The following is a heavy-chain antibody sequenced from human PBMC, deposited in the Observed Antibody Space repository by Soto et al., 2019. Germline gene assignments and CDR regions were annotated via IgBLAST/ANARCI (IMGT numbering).Heavy chain of an antibody. V-gene: IGHV1-69*01. J-gene: IGHJ6*02. CDR1: GGTFGSYA. D-gene: IGHD2-2*01. Sequence: QVQLVQSGAEVKKPGSSVKVSCKAPGGTFGSYAISWVQQAPGQGLEWMGGIIPIPGTANYAQKFQGRVTIAADESTSTAYMELSSLRSEDTAVYYCARSQGSSTSLEIYYYYYYGMDVWGQGTTVTVSS. CDR2: IIPIPGTA. CDR3: ARSQGSSTSLEIYYYYYYGMDV.